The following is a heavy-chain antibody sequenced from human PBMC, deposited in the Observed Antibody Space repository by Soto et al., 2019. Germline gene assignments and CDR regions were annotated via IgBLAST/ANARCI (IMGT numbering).Heavy chain of an antibody. CDR3: ARMGTIPQFDP. CDR2: IYYSGST. Sequence: SETLSLTCTVSDGSISTSTYYWGWIRQHPGKGLEWIGYIYYSGSTYYNPSLKSRVTISVDTSKNQFSLKLSSVTAADTAVYYCARMGTIPQFDPWGQGTLVTVS. J-gene: IGHJ5*02. D-gene: IGHD7-27*01. V-gene: IGHV4-31*03. CDR1: DGSISTSTYY.